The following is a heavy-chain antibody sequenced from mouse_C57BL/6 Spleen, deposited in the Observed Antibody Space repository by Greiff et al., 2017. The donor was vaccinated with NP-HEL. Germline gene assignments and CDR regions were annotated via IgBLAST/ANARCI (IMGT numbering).Heavy chain of an antibody. V-gene: IGHV1-50*01. CDR2: IDPSDSYT. CDR3: ARHDYGSSYDYAMDY. J-gene: IGHJ4*01. Sequence: QVQLQQSGAELVKPGASVKLSCKASGYTFTSYWMQWVKQRPGQGLEWIGEIDPSDSYTNYNQKFKGKATLTVDTSSSTAYMQLSSLTSEDSAVYYCARHDYGSSYDYAMDYWGQGTSVTVSS. CDR1: GYTFTSYW. D-gene: IGHD1-1*01.